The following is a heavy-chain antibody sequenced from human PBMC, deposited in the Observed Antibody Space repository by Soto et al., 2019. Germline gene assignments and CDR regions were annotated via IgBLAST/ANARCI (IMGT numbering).Heavy chain of an antibody. CDR3: ARDIGSYAYGEGY. J-gene: IGHJ4*02. D-gene: IGHD3-10*01. CDR2: VYSSGTT. V-gene: IGHV4-4*07. CDR1: GGSTNSYW. Sequence: AETLSLTCSVSGGSTNSYWWSWIRQPAGKGLEWIGRVYSSGTTDYNPSPNSRATMSVETSKNQFSLKLSSVTAADTAGYSCARDIGSYAYGEGYWGQGIQVTVTS.